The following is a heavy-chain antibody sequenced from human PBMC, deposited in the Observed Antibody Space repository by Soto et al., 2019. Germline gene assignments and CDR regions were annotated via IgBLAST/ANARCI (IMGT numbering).Heavy chain of an antibody. V-gene: IGHV3-23*01. D-gene: IGHD5-12*01. CDR2: ITSTGSST. J-gene: IGHJ4*02. CDR1: GFIFSNYA. Sequence: GGSLRLSCAASGFIFSNYAMTWVRQAPGKGLEWVSAITSTGSSTYYADSVKGRFTISRDNPKNTLYLQINSLTAEDTAVYYCAKGAEGYVVSSLDYWGQGTLVTVSS. CDR3: AKGAEGYVVSSLDY.